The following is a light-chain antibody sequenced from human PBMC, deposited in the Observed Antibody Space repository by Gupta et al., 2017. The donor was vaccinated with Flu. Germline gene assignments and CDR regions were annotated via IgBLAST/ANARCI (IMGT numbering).Light chain of an antibody. V-gene: IGLV5-37*01. Sequence: QPVLTQPPSSSASPGESARLTCTLPSDINVGSYNIYWYQQKPGSPPRYLLYYFSFADKGQGSGVPSRFSGSKYASATTVTLISSGLQSEDDYYYSCMNWTSNAVVFGGGTKLTVL. CDR3: MNWTSNAVV. J-gene: IGLJ2*01. CDR2: YFSFADK. CDR1: SDINVGSYN.